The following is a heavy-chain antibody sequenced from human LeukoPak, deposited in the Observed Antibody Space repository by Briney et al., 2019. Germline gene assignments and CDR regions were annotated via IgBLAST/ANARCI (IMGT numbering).Heavy chain of an antibody. J-gene: IGHJ6*02. Sequence: PSETLSLTCTVSGGSISSYYWSWIRQPPGKGLEWIGYIYYSGSTNYNPSLKSRVTISVDTSKNQLSLKLSSVTAADTAVYYCARGGGVRKSVGPVYSYSAYYYYYGMDVWGQGTTVTVSS. CDR1: GGSISSYY. CDR2: IYYSGST. V-gene: IGHV4-59*12. D-gene: IGHD5-18*01. CDR3: ARGGGVRKSVGPVYSYSAYYYYYGMDV.